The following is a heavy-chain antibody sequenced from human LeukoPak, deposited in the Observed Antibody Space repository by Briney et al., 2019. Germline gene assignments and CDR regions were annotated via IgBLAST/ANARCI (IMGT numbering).Heavy chain of an antibody. J-gene: IGHJ4*02. V-gene: IGHV3-23*01. CDR3: AKGYGQRGIFDY. CDR1: GFAFSSYV. CDR2: ISGSGGST. D-gene: IGHD3-16*01. Sequence: GGSLRLSCAASGFAFSSYVMSWVRQAPGKGLEWVSAISGSGGSTYYADSVKGRFTISRDNSKNTLYLQMNSLRAEDTAVYYCAKGYGQRGIFDYWGQGTLVTVSS.